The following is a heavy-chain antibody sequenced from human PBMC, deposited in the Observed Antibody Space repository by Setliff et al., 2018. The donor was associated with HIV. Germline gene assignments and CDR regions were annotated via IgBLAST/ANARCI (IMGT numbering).Heavy chain of an antibody. Sequence: SETLSLTCNVSHSSVSEYYWSWIRQSPGKGLEWIGYVRQGGATKYNPAFQSRVTISLETSKNQVFLSLASVTAADTAVYFCAREDPNTYRPFDYWGQGSLVTVSS. CDR1: HSSVSEYY. J-gene: IGHJ4*03. CDR3: AREDPNTYRPFDY. CDR2: VRQGGAT. V-gene: IGHV4-59*02.